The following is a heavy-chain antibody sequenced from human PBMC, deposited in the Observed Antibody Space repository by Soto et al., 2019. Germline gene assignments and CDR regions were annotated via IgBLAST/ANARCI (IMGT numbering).Heavy chain of an antibody. CDR2: TYYRSKWYN. J-gene: IGHJ6*02. D-gene: IGHD5-12*01. CDR3: ARDHAVATSTGYYYYGMDV. Sequence: PSQTLSLTCAISGDSVSSNSAAWNWIRQSPSRGLEWLGRTYYRSKWYNDYTVSVKSRITINPDTSKNQFSLQLNSVTPEDTAVYYCARDHAVATSTGYYYYGMDVWGQGTTVTVSS. V-gene: IGHV6-1*01. CDR1: GDSVSSNSAA.